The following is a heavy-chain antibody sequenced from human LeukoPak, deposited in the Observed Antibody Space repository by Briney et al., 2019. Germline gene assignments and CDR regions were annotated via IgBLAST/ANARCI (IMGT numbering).Heavy chain of an antibody. D-gene: IGHD6-13*01. CDR3: AREGDLASAGGYNYFDY. V-gene: IGHV3-7*01. J-gene: IGHJ4*02. CDR2: IRQDAIEK. Sequence: GGSLSLSCAASGFSLSSHWISWVRQAPGKGLGWVANIRQDAIEKYYVESVKGRFTISRNNARKSLSLQMNSLRAEDTAVYFCAREGDLASAGGYNYFDYWGQGTLVTVSS. CDR1: GFSLSSHW.